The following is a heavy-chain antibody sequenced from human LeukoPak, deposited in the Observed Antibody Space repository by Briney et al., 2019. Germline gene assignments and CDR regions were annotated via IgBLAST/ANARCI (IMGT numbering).Heavy chain of an antibody. Sequence: GGSLRLSCEGSGFTFSSYSMNWVRQAPGKGLEWVSSISSSSSYIYYADSVKGRFSISRDNAKNSAYLQMDRLRAEDTAEYYCAREYSSNWYPFDYWGQGILVTVSS. CDR3: AREYSSNWYPFDY. J-gene: IGHJ4*02. CDR2: ISSSSSYI. D-gene: IGHD6-13*01. CDR1: GFTFSSYS. V-gene: IGHV3-21*01.